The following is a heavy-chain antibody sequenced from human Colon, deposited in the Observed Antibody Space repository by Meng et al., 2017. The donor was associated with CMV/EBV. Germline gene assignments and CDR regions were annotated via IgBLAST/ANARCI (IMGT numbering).Heavy chain of an antibody. J-gene: IGHJ4*02. D-gene: IGHD3-10*01. CDR1: GGSISSRDYY. CDR3: ARAWSNYAYFDD. Sequence: LRLSCSVSGGSISSRDYYWSWIRQSPGKGLEWIGYIYYSGTTYDNPSLKSRVTISVDTSTNQFSLRLSSVTAADAAVYYCARAWSNYAYFDDWGQGTLVTVSS. CDR2: IYYSGTT. V-gene: IGHV4-30-4*08.